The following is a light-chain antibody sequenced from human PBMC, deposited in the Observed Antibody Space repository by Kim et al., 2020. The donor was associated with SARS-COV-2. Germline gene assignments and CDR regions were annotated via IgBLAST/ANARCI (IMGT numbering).Light chain of an antibody. Sequence: DIQMTQSPSILSASVGDRVTITCRASQTISTWLAWYQQKPGKPPNALISDASSLESGVPSRFSGSGSGTEFTLTISSLQPDDFSTYYCQAYNSDFSFGPGTKVDI. CDR3: QAYNSDFS. V-gene: IGKV1-5*01. J-gene: IGKJ3*01. CDR2: DAS. CDR1: QTISTW.